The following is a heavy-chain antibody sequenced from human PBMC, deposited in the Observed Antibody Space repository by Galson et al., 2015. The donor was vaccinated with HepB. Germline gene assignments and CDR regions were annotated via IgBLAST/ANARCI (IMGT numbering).Heavy chain of an antibody. CDR1: GFTFSSYW. V-gene: IGHV3-7*03. D-gene: IGHD3-10*01. J-gene: IGHJ4*02. CDR3: ARASPGHTYYYGSGSYFSFDY. Sequence: SLRLSCAASGFTFSSYWMSWVRQAPGKGLEWVANIKQDGSEKYYVDSVKGRFTISRDNAKNSLYLQMNSLRAEDTAVYYCARASPGHTYYYGSGSYFSFDYWGQGTLVTVSS. CDR2: IKQDGSEK.